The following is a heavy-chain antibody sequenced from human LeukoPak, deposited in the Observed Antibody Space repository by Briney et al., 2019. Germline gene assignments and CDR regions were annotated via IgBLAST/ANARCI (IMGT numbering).Heavy chain of an antibody. D-gene: IGHD1-26*01. CDR3: AKASGPTNYFDY. CDR2: ISGSGAST. Sequence: GGSLRLSCAASELTLSSFSMSWVRQAPGKGLECVSAISGSGASTVYVDSVKGRFTISRDNSKNTVYLQMNSLRAVDTAVYYCAKASGPTNYFDYWGQGTLVTVSS. J-gene: IGHJ4*02. V-gene: IGHV3-23*01. CDR1: ELTLSSFS.